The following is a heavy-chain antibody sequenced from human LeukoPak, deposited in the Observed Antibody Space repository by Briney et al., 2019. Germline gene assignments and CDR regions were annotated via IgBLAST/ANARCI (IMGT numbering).Heavy chain of an antibody. Sequence: ASXKVSCKASGYTFTGYYMHWVRQAPGQGLEWMGRINPNSGGTNYAQKFQGRVTMTRDTSISTAYMELSRLRSDDTAVYYCARGERLLFYYYYYMDVRGKGTTVTVSS. D-gene: IGHD2-2*01. J-gene: IGHJ6*03. CDR3: ARGERLLFYYYYYMDV. CDR2: INPNSGGT. CDR1: GYTFTGYY. V-gene: IGHV1-2*06.